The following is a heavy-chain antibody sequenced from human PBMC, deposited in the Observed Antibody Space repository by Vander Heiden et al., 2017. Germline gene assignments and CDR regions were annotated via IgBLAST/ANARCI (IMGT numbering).Heavy chain of an antibody. J-gene: IGHJ4*01. CDR3: AGVRGDYDGTAIYYYFDD. V-gene: IGHV3-30*01. CDR2: ISYDGSNK. D-gene: IGHD4-17*01. Sequence: QVQLVESGGGVVKSGRSLRISCAASGFTFSSYAMHWVRQAPGKVLEWVAVISYDGSNKYYADSVKGRVTISRDNSKNTLYRQMNSLRAEDTAVYDCAGVRGDYDGTAIYYYFDDWGHGTMVTVSS. CDR1: GFTFSSYA.